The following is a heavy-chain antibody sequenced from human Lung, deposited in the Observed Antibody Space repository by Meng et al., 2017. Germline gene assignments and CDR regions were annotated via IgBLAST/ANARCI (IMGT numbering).Heavy chain of an antibody. CDR3: AASTSIAGSPFVY. J-gene: IGHJ4*02. D-gene: IGHD6-6*01. V-gene: IGHV1-18*01. CDR2: ISAYNGNT. CDR1: GYTFTSYG. Sequence: QVPLVKFGAEGQRPGASVKVSCKASGYTFTSYGISWVRQAPGQGLEWMGWISAYNGNTNYAQKLQGRVTMTTDTSTSTAYMELRSLRSDDTAVYYCAASTSIAGSPFVYWGQGTLVTVSS.